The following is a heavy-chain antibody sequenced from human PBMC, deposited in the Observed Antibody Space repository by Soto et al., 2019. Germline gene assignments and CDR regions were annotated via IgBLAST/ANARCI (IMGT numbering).Heavy chain of an antibody. V-gene: IGHV3-30-3*01. Sequence: GGSLRLSCAASGFTFSSYAMHWVRQAPGKGLEWVAVISYDGSNKYYADSVKGRFTISRDNSKNTLYLQMNSLRAEDTAVYYCARDGGILREYCSGGSCYSFVDYWGQGTLVTVSS. CDR3: ARDGGILREYCSGGSCYSFVDY. D-gene: IGHD2-15*01. CDR2: ISYDGSNK. J-gene: IGHJ4*02. CDR1: GFTFSSYA.